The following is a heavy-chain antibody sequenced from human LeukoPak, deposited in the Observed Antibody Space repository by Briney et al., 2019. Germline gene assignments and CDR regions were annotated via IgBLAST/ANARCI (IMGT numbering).Heavy chain of an antibody. CDR1: GFTCSSYA. J-gene: IGHJ4*02. CDR3: ARVPLWSMHSFDY. D-gene: IGHD3-16*01. Sequence: GRSLRLSCAASGFTCSSYAMHWVRQAPGKGLEWVAVISYDGSNKYYADSVKGRFTISRDNSKNTLYLQMNSLRAEDTAVYYCARVPLWSMHSFDYWGQGTLVTVSS. CDR2: ISYDGSNK. V-gene: IGHV3-30-3*01.